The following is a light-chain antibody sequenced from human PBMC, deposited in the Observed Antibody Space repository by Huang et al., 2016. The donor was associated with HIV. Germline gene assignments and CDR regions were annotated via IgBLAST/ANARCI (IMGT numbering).Light chain of an antibody. J-gene: IGKJ1*01. V-gene: IGKV1-6*01. Sequence: AIQMTQSPASLSASVGDRVTITCRASQDIGNDLGWYQQRLGKAPKLLVSSASHLQSGVPSRFTGSGSATQFTLTISGLQPEDFATYYCLQDYVYPWTFGQGTKVEI. CDR3: LQDYVYPWT. CDR2: SAS. CDR1: QDIGND.